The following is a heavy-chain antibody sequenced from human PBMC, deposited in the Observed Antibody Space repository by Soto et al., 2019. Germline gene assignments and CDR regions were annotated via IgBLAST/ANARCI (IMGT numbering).Heavy chain of an antibody. CDR1: GGTFSSYA. CDR3: ARAWDYYDSSGTQPLDY. CDR2: IIPIFGTA. Sequence: ASVKVSCKASGGTFSSYAISWVRQAPGQGLEWMGGIIPIFGTANYAQKFQGRVTITADESTSTAYMELSSLRSEDTAVYYCARAWDYYDSSGTQPLDYWGQGTLVTVSS. J-gene: IGHJ4*02. V-gene: IGHV1-69*13. D-gene: IGHD3-22*01.